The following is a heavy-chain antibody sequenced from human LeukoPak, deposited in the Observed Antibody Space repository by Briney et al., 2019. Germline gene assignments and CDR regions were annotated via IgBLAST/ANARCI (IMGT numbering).Heavy chain of an antibody. Sequence: ASVKVSCKASGYTFTSYYMHWVRQAPGQGLEWMGIINPSGGSTSYAQKFQGRVTMTRDTSISTAYMELSRLRSDDTAVYYCARDPPFDYWGQGTLVTVSS. V-gene: IGHV1-46*01. J-gene: IGHJ4*02. CDR2: INPSGGST. CDR1: GYTFTSYY. CDR3: ARDPPFDY.